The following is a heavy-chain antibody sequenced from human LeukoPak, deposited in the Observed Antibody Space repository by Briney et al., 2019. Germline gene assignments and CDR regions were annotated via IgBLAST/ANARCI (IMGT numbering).Heavy chain of an antibody. CDR2: ISAYNGNT. CDR1: GYTFTSYG. CDR3: ARAAGYYYDSSGYWLHY. V-gene: IGHV1-18*01. D-gene: IGHD3-22*01. Sequence: ASVKVSFKASGYTFTSYGISWVRQARGQGLEWMGWISAYNGNTNYAQKLQGRVTMTTDTSTSTAYMELRSLRSDDTAVYYCARAAGYYYDSSGYWLHYWGQGTPVTVSS. J-gene: IGHJ4*02.